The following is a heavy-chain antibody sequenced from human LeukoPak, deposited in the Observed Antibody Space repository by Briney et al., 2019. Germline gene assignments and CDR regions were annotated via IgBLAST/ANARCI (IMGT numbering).Heavy chain of an antibody. Sequence: PSETLSLTCAVYGGSFSGYYWSWIRQPPGKGLEWIGEINHSGSTNYNPSLKSRVTISVDTSKNQLSLKLSSVTAADTAVYYCAGGSSGEPRYYFDYWGQGTLVTVSS. J-gene: IGHJ4*02. CDR1: GGSFSGYY. V-gene: IGHV4-34*01. CDR2: INHSGST. D-gene: IGHD1-14*01. CDR3: AGGSSGEPRYYFDY.